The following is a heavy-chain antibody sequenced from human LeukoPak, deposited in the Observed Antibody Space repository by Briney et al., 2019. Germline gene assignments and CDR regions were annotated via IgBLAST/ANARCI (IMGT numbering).Heavy chain of an antibody. CDR1: GYTFTGYY. D-gene: IGHD3-22*01. Sequence: ASVKVSCKASGYTFTGYYMHWVRQAPGQGREWMGWINPNSGGTNYAQKFQGRVTMTRDTSISTAYMELSRLRSDDMAVYYCASSSAKDYDSSGYTTAFDIWGQGTMVTVSS. V-gene: IGHV1-2*02. CDR3: ASSSAKDYDSSGYTTAFDI. J-gene: IGHJ3*02. CDR2: INPNSGGT.